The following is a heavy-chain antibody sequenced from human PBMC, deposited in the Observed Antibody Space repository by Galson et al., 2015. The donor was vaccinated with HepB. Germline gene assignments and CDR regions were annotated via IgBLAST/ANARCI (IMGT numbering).Heavy chain of an antibody. CDR2: IRYDGSNK. Sequence: SLRLSCAASGFTFSSYGIHWVRQAPGRGLEWVAFIRYDGSNKYYADSVKGRFTISRDNSKNTLYLQMNSLRAEDTAVYYCAKDKHAARYCSSTSCAPEVAFDIWGQGTMVTVSS. CDR1: GFTFSSYG. CDR3: AKDKHAARYCSSTSCAPEVAFDI. J-gene: IGHJ3*02. D-gene: IGHD2-2*01. V-gene: IGHV3-30*02.